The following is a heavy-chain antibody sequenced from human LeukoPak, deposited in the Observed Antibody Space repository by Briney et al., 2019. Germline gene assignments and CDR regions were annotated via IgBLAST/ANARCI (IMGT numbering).Heavy chain of an antibody. Sequence: SETLSLTCAVSGYSISSGYFWGWIRQPPGKGLEWIGSIYHSGSTYYNPSLKSRVTISVDTSKNQFSLKLSSVTAADTAVYYCARDSSGPSTYFDYWGQGTLVTVSS. V-gene: IGHV4-38-2*02. J-gene: IGHJ4*02. CDR1: GYSISSGYF. CDR2: IYHSGST. D-gene: IGHD3-22*01. CDR3: ARDSSGPSTYFDY.